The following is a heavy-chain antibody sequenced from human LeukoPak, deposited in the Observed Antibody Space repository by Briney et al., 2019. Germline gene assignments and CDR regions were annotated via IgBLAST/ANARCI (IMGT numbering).Heavy chain of an antibody. CDR2: ISGSGGST. J-gene: IGHJ5*02. D-gene: IGHD3-22*01. V-gene: IGHV3-23*01. CDR1: GFTFSSYA. CDR3: AKDSFYYYDSSGSYNWFDP. Sequence: PGGSLRLSCAASGFTFSSYAMSWVRQAPGKGLEWVSAISGSGGSTYYADSVKGRFTISRDNSKNTLYLQMNSLRAEDTAVYYRAKDSFYYYDSSGSYNWFDPWGQGTLVTVSS.